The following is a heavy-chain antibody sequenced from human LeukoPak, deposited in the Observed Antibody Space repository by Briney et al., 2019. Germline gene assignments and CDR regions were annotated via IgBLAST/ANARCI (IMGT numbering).Heavy chain of an antibody. D-gene: IGHD1-26*01. CDR3: ARSIIVGTSYYFDY. J-gene: IGHJ4*02. CDR2: IHDSGST. CDR1: DGSISSYY. Sequence: SETLSLTCTVSDGSISSYYWSWIRQPPGKGLEWIGYIHDSGSTNYNPSLKSRVTFSVDTSKNQFSLRLSSVTAADTAVYYCARSIIVGTSYYFDYWGQGALVTVSS. V-gene: IGHV4-59*08.